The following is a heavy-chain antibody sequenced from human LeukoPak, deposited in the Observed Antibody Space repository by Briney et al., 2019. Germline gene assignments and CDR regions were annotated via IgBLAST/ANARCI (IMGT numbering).Heavy chain of an antibody. Sequence: GGSLRLSCAASGFTFSRYGMHWVRQAPGKGLEWVAVISYDGSNKYYADSVKGRFTISRDNSKNTLYLQMNSLRAEDTAVYYCAKDRGVVVIAYFDYWGQGTLVTVSS. D-gene: IGHD3-22*01. CDR3: AKDRGVVVIAYFDY. CDR1: GFTFSRYG. V-gene: IGHV3-30*18. CDR2: ISYDGSNK. J-gene: IGHJ4*02.